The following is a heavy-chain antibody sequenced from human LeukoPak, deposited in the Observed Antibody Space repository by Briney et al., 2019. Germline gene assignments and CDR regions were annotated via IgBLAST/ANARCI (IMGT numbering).Heavy chain of an antibody. CDR2: ISGSGGST. D-gene: IGHD1-26*01. CDR3: AKKSSGIDY. J-gene: IGHJ4*02. CDR1: GFTFSDYS. Sequence: GGSLRLSCTASGFTFSDYSMSWVRQAPGAGLEWVSAISGSGGSTYYADSVKGRFTISRDNSKNTLYLQMNSLRAEDTAVYYCAKKSSGIDYWGQGTLVTVSS. V-gene: IGHV3-23*01.